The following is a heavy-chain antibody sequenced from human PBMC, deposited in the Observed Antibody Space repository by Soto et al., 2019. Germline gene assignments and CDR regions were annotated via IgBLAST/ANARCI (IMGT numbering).Heavy chain of an antibody. Sequence: QVQLQESGPGLVKPSGTLSLTCAVSGGSISSSHWWSWVRQPPGKGLEWIAEIYHSGGTNYNPSLKSRLTISIDTAKNQFSLKVTSVTAADTAVYYCARDAPNTGPFDSWGQGTLVTVSS. CDR1: GGSISSSHW. J-gene: IGHJ4*02. CDR3: ARDAPNTGPFDS. D-gene: IGHD7-27*01. V-gene: IGHV4-4*02. CDR2: IYHSGGT.